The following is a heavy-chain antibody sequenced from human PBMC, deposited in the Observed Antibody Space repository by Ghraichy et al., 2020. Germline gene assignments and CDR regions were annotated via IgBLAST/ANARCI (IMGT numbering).Heavy chain of an antibody. CDR3: ATDLQRHDILSGFYSLKLIES. D-gene: IGHD3-9*01. CDR1: GITFSSYR. J-gene: IGHJ4*02. CDR2: IGVSSSSM. Sequence: GGSLRLSCAASGITFSSYRMNWVRRAPGKGLEWVAMIGVSSSSMSHADSVRGRIVISRDDAKNSTYLQMHSLRVEDTAVYYCATDLQRHDILSGFYSLKLIESWGQGTLVTVSS. V-gene: IGHV3-21*06.